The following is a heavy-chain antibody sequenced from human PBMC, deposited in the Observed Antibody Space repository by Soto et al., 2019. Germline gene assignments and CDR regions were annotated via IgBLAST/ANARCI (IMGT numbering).Heavy chain of an antibody. CDR3: ARFGGYCSSTSCEGMDV. Sequence: QVQLVQSGAEVKKPGSSVKVSCKASGGTFSSYAISWVRQAPGQGLDWMGGIIPIFGTANYAKKFQCRVTITADESKSTAYMEMSSLRSEDTAVYYCARFGGYCSSTSCEGMDVWGQGTTVTVSS. CDR1: GGTFSSYA. D-gene: IGHD2-2*01. J-gene: IGHJ6*02. V-gene: IGHV1-69*01. CDR2: IIPIFGTA.